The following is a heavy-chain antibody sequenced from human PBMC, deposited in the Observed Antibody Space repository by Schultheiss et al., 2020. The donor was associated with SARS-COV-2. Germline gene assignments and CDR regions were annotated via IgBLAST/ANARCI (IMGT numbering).Heavy chain of an antibody. D-gene: IGHD6-6*01. V-gene: IGHV3-30*18. J-gene: IGHJ4*02. CDR2: ISYDGSNK. CDR1: GFTFSSYG. Sequence: GGSLRLSCAASGFTFSSYGMHWVRQAPGKGLEWVAVISYDGSNKYYADSVKGRFTISRDNSKNTLYLQMNSLRAEDTAVYYCAKDGRKEQLVPEYYFDYWGQGTLVTVSS. CDR3: AKDGRKEQLVPEYYFDY.